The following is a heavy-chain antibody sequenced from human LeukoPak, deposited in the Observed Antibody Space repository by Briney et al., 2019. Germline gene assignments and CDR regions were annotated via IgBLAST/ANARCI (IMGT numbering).Heavy chain of an antibody. D-gene: IGHD1-26*01. J-gene: IGHJ6*02. CDR2: ISGSGGST. CDR1: GFTFSSYA. CDR3: ATRYLTPTKGYYYYGMDV. V-gene: IGHV3-23*01. Sequence: GGSLRLSCAASGFTFSSYAMSWVRQAPGKGLEWVSAISGSGGSTYYAGSVKGRFTISRDNSKNTLYLQMNSLRAEDTAVYYCATRYLTPTKGYYYYGMDVWGQGTTVTVSS.